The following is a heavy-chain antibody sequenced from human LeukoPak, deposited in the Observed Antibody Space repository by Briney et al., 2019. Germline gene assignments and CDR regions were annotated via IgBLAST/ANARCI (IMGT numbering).Heavy chain of an antibody. CDR1: GFTFSSYS. CDR3: ASANYDYVWGSYRYTFDY. CDR2: ISSSSSYI. J-gene: IGHJ4*02. Sequence: GGSLRLSCAASGFTFSSYSMNWVRQAPGKGLEWVSSISSSSSYIYYADSVKGRFTISRDNAKNSLYLQMNSLRAEDTAVYYCASANYDYVWGSYRYTFDYWGQGTLVTVSS. D-gene: IGHD3-16*02. V-gene: IGHV3-21*01.